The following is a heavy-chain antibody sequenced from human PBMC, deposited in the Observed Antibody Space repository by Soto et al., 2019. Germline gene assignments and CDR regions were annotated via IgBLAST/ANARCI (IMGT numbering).Heavy chain of an antibody. Sequence: ASVKVSCKASGYTFTSYYINWVRQATGQGLEWLGWMNPNSGNTGYAQKFQGRVTMTRNTSISTAYMELSSLRSEDTAVYYCARKESYNWNYVLRVNDAFDIWGQGTMVTVSS. CDR2: MNPNSGNT. CDR1: GYTFTSYY. CDR3: ARKESYNWNYVLRVNDAFDI. V-gene: IGHV1-8*01. D-gene: IGHD1-7*01. J-gene: IGHJ3*02.